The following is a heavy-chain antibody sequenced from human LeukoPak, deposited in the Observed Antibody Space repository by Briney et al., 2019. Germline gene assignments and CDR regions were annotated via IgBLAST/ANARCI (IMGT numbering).Heavy chain of an antibody. CDR2: IKRDGGEK. J-gene: IGHJ4*02. D-gene: IGHD4-11*01. V-gene: IGHV3-7*03. CDR3: VRDQHYSNYD. Sequence: GGSLRLSCAASGFTVSSNYMSWVRQAPGKGLEWVANIKRDGGEKYYVDSVKGRFIISRDNAKNALYLQMNSLRAEDTAMYYCVRDQHYSNYDWGQGTLVTVSS. CDR1: GFTVSSNY.